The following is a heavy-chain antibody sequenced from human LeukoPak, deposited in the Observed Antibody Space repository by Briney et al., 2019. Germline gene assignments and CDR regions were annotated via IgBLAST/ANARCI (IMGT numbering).Heavy chain of an antibody. J-gene: IGHJ4*02. V-gene: IGHV1-2*02. CDR1: GYTFTGYY. Sequence: ASVKVSCKASGYTFTGYYMHWVRQAPGQGLEWMGWINPNSGGTNYAQKFQGRVTMTRDTSISTAYMELSRLRSDDTAVYYCARIYYDSSGYHEQDFDYWGQGTLVTVSS. CDR2: INPNSGGT. CDR3: ARIYYDSSGYHEQDFDY. D-gene: IGHD3-22*01.